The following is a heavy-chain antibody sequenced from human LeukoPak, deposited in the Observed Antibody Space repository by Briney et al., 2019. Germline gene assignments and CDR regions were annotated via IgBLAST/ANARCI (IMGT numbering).Heavy chain of an antibody. V-gene: IGHV3-30*18. CDR3: AKEAKTTVVTEDY. CDR1: GFTFSSYG. J-gene: IGHJ4*02. D-gene: IGHD4-23*01. Sequence: QPGRSLRLSCAASGFTFSSYGMHWVRQAPGKGLEWVAVISYDGSNKYYADSVKGRFTISRDNSKNTLYLQMNSLRAEDTAVYYCAKEAKTTVVTEDYWGQGTLVTVSS. CDR2: ISYDGSNK.